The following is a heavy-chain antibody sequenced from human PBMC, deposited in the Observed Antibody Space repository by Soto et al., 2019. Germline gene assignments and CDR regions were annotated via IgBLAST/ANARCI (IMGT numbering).Heavy chain of an antibody. CDR2: INSDGSST. CDR1: GFTFSSYW. CDR3: ERGGIAAPLFAY. J-gene: IGHJ4*02. V-gene: IGHV3-74*01. Sequence: GGSLRLSCAASGFTFSSYWMHWVRQAPGKGLVWVSRINSDGSSTSYADSVKGRFTISRDYAKNTLYLQMNSLRAEDTAVYYCERGGIAAPLFAYGGQGTLVPVSS. D-gene: IGHD6-13*01.